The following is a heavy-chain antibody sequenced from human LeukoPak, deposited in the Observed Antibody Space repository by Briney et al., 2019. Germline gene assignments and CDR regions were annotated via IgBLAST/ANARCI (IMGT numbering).Heavy chain of an antibody. CDR2: ISSSGSTI. CDR1: GFTFSSYE. CDR3: AKPYYYDSSGFSDYFDY. J-gene: IGHJ4*02. Sequence: PGGSLRLSCAASGFTFSSYEMNWVRQAPGKGLEWVSYISSSGSTIYYADSVKGRFTISRDNSKDTLYLQMSSLRAEDTAVYYCAKPYYYDSSGFSDYFDYWGQGTLVTVSS. D-gene: IGHD3-22*01. V-gene: IGHV3-48*03.